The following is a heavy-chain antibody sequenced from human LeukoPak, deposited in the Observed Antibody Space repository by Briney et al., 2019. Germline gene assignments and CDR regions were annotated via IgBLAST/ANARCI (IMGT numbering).Heavy chain of an antibody. CDR3: AKDAPLYYYGSGSFYPFDY. D-gene: IGHD3-10*01. CDR2: ISGSGGST. V-gene: IGHV3-23*01. Sequence: GGSLRLSCAASGFTFSSYAMSWVRQAPGKGLEWVSAISGSGGSTYYADSVKGRFTISRDNSKNTLYLQMNSLSAEDTAVYYCAKDAPLYYYGSGSFYPFDYWGQGTLVTVSS. CDR1: GFTFSSYA. J-gene: IGHJ4*02.